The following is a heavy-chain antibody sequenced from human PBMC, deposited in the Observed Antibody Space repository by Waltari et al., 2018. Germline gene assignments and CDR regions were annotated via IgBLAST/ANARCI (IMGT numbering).Heavy chain of an antibody. CDR3: ASGDFWSGYSN. D-gene: IGHD3-3*01. J-gene: IGHJ4*02. CDR1: GGSISSNS. V-gene: IGHV4-59*01. Sequence: QVQLQESGPGLVKPSETLSLTCTVSGGSISSNSCSWIRQPPGKGLEWIGYIYYSGSTNYNPSLKSRVTISVDTSKNQFSLKLSSVTAADTAVYYCASGDFWSGYSNWGQGTLVTVSS. CDR2: IYYSGST.